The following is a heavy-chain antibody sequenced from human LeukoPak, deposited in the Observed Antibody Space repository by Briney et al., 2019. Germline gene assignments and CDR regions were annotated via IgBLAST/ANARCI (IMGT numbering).Heavy chain of an antibody. D-gene: IGHD1-26*01. Sequence: SETLSLTCTVSGGSISSYYWGWIRQPAGKGLEWIGYIFYSGSTNYNPSLKSRVTISVDTSKNQFSLKLSSVTAADTAVYYCARGEWDLLFDYWGQGTLVTVSS. V-gene: IGHV4-59*01. CDR2: IFYSGST. J-gene: IGHJ4*02. CDR1: GGSISSYY. CDR3: ARGEWDLLFDY.